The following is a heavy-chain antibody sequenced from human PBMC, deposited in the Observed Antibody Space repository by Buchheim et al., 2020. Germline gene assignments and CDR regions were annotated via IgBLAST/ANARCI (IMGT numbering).Heavy chain of an antibody. CDR1: GYTFTSYY. V-gene: IGHV1-46*03. CDR2: INPSGGST. J-gene: IGHJ4*02. D-gene: IGHD2-8*01. CDR3: ARGEEDIVLMVYAIGFDY. Sequence: QVQLVQSGAEVKKPGASVKVSCKASGYTFTSYYMHWVRQTPGQGLEWMGIINPSGGSTSYAQKFQGRGNMTRDTTTSTVYMELSSLRSEDTAVYYCARGEEDIVLMVYAIGFDYWGQGTL.